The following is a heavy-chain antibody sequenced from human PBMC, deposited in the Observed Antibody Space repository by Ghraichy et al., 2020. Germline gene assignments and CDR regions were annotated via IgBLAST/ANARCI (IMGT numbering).Heavy chain of an antibody. CDR2: IYHTGST. V-gene: IGHV4-4*02. J-gene: IGHJ6*02. CDR3: ARDMRYYGSGTYLLHGMDV. CDR1: GGSISNSNW. D-gene: IGHD3-10*01. Sequence: SETLPLTCTVSGGSISNSNWWSWVRQPPGKGLEWIGDIYHTGSTDFNPSLKSRVTISVDKSKNYFSLKVTSVTAADTAVYYCARDMRYYGSGTYLLHGMDVWGQGTTVTVSS.